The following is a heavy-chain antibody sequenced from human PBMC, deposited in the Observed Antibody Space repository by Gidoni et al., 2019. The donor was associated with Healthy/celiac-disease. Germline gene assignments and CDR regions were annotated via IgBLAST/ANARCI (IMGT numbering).Heavy chain of an antibody. Sequence: QVQLQESGPGLVKPSETLSRTCTVSGGSIRSYYWSWIRQPAWKVLEWIGRMYSSGSTTYNPSLKSRVTMSVNTSKIQFSLKRRSVTAADTAVYYCARGGVRDMDVWGQGTTVTVSS. CDR3: ARGGVRDMDV. CDR1: GGSIRSYY. CDR2: MYSSGST. J-gene: IGHJ6*02. V-gene: IGHV4-4*07. D-gene: IGHD1-1*01.